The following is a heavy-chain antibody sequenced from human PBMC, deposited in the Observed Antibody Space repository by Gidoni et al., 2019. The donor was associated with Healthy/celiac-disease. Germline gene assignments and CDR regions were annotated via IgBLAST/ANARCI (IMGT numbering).Heavy chain of an antibody. V-gene: IGHV3-15*01. J-gene: IGHJ4*02. CDR2: IKSKTDGGTT. D-gene: IGHD3-10*01. Sequence: EVQLVESGGGLVKPGGSLRLSCAASGFTFSNAWMSWVRQAPGKGLEWVGRIKSKTDGGTTDYAAPVKGRFTISRDDSKNTLYLQMNSLKTEDTAVYYCTTGLWFGELLFDYWGQGTLVTVSS. CDR1: GFTFSNAW. CDR3: TTGLWFGELLFDY.